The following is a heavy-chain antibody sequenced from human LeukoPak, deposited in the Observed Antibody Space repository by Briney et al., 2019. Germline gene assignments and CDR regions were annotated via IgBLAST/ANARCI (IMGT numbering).Heavy chain of an antibody. D-gene: IGHD3-10*01. J-gene: IGHJ4*02. V-gene: IGHV3-30*18. CDR2: VSYDGGKK. CDR3: AKDRWGVITRLFDY. Sequence: PGGSLRLSCAASGFTFSSHDMHWVRQAPGKGLEWVAFVSYDGGKKDYADSVKGRFTISRDNSKNTLYLQMNSLRAEDTAVYYCAKDRWGVITRLFDYWGQGTLVTVSS. CDR1: GFTFSSHD.